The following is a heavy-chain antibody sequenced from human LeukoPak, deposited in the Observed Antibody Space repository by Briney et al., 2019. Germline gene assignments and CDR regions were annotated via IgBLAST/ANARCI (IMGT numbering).Heavy chain of an antibody. CDR3: ARDSGKQWLARTVMLDY. CDR2: ISSSSSYI. D-gene: IGHD6-19*01. Sequence: GGSLRLSCAASGFTFSSYSMNWVRQAPGKGLEWVSSISSSSSYIYYADSVKGRFTISRDNAKNSLYLQMNSLRAEDTAVYYCARDSGKQWLARTVMLDYRGQGTLVTVSS. J-gene: IGHJ4*02. V-gene: IGHV3-21*01. CDR1: GFTFSSYS.